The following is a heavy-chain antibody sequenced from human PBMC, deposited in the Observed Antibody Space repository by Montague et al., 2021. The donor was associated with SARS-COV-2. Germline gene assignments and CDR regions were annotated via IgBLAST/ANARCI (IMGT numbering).Heavy chain of an antibody. J-gene: IGHJ5*02. D-gene: IGHD6-6*01. CDR2: ISDDGTNK. CDR3: ARDGHRRLSIEGRSDP. V-gene: IGHV3-30*04. CDR1: GFTFRSYA. Sequence: SLRLSCAASGFTFRSYAMHWVRQTPGKGLEWVASISDDGTNKFYVDSVKGRFTISRDNSKNSLYLQMNSLRADDTAVYYCARDGHRRLSIEGRSDPWGQGTLVTVSS.